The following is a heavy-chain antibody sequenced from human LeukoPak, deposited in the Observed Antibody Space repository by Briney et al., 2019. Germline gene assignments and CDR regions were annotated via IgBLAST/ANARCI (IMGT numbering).Heavy chain of an antibody. Sequence: SEALSLTCSVSGVSISGYYWIWIRQPPGRRLEWIGSILYRGSAPYGGTTFYNPSLNSRVTISVDTPNNAFSLKLSSVTAADTAVYYCARDHTTLTGHIQYFDPWGQGTLVTVSS. CDR2: ILYRGSAPYGGTT. CDR1: GVSISGYY. CDR3: ARDHTTLTGHIQYFDP. D-gene: IGHD1-20*01. V-gene: IGHV4-59*12. J-gene: IGHJ5*02.